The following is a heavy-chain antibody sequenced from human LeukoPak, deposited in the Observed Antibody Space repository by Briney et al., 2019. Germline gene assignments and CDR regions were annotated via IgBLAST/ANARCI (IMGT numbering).Heavy chain of an antibody. J-gene: IGHJ3*02. D-gene: IGHD3-22*01. CDR1: GGTFSSYA. CDR2: NIPIFGTA. CDR3: ARGRYYYDSSGYYHDAFDI. Sequence: ASVKVSCKASGGTFSSYAISWVRQAPGQGLEWMGGNIPIFGTANYAQKFQGRVTITADESTSTAYMELSSLRSEDTAVYYCARGRYYYDSSGYYHDAFDIWGQGTMVTVSS. V-gene: IGHV1-69*13.